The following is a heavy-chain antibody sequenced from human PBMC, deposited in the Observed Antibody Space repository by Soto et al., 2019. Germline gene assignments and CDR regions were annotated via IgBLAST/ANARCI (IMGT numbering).Heavy chain of an antibody. Sequence: ASVKVSCKTSGYTFSNYAISWVRQAPGQGLEWMGWVSPYNGNANYTEKFQGRVSMTTDTSTTTAYMELTSLTSDDTAIYYCARGANIVLMVYAIHESGGMDDWGQGTTVTVSS. CDR1: GYTFSNYA. CDR3: ARGANIVLMVYAIHESGGMDD. J-gene: IGHJ6*02. CDR2: VSPYNGNA. D-gene: IGHD2-8*01. V-gene: IGHV1-18*04.